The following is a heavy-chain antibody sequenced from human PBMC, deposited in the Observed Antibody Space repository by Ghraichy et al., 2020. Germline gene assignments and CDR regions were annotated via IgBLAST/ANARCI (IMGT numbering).Heavy chain of an antibody. V-gene: IGHV3-23*01. D-gene: IGHD3-10*01. J-gene: IGHJ4*02. CDR1: GFTFSSYA. CDR2: ISGSGGST. Sequence: GGSLRLSCAASGFTFSSYAMSWVRQAPGKGLEWVSAISGSGGSTYYADSVKGRFTISRDNSKNTLYLQMNSLRAEDTAVYYCAKDLLIPDYYGSGSYYNPTCFDYWGQGTLVTVSS. CDR3: AKDLLIPDYYGSGSYYNPTCFDY.